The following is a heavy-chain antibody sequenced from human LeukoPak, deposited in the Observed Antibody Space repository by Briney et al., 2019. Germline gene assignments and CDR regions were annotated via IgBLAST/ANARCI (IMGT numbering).Heavy chain of an antibody. CDR2: ISSSSSYI. D-gene: IGHD4-17*01. Sequence: GGSLRLSCAASGLTFSSYSMNLVRQAPGKGLEWVSSISSSSSYIYYADSVKGRFTISRDNAKNSLYLQMNSLRAEDTAVYYCARDPYGDYNLDYWGQGTLVTVSS. V-gene: IGHV3-21*01. CDR3: ARDPYGDYNLDY. J-gene: IGHJ4*02. CDR1: GLTFSSYS.